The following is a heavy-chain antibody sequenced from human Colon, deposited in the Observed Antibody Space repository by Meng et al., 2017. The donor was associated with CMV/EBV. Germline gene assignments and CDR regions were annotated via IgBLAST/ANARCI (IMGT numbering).Heavy chain of an antibody. D-gene: IGHD5-12*01. CDR1: GFSFTTDKAG. Sequence: TLKESVLTLVKPTQTLTLSCTFSGFSFTTDKAGVGWIRRPPGKALEWLALIYWDDDTRYSPSLKTRLTITRDTSKNQVILTMTNMDPADTATYYCVHRSYSGQDDYWGQGALVTVSS. CDR2: IYWDDDT. J-gene: IGHJ4*02. CDR3: VHRSYSGQDDY. V-gene: IGHV2-5*02.